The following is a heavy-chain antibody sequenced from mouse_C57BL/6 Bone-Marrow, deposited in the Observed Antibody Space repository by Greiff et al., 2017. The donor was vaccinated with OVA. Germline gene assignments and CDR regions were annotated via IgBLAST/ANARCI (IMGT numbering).Heavy chain of an antibody. D-gene: IGHD2-4*01. CDR2: IWSGGST. J-gene: IGHJ3*01. CDR3: ARNGYDYAWFAY. Sequence: VQLQQSGPGLVQPSQSLSITCTVSGFSLTSYGVHWVRQSPGKGLEWLGVIWSGGSTDYNAAFISRLSISKDNSKSQVFFKMNSLQADDTAIYYCARNGYDYAWFAYWGQGTGHCLC. CDR1: GFSLTSYG. V-gene: IGHV2-2*01.